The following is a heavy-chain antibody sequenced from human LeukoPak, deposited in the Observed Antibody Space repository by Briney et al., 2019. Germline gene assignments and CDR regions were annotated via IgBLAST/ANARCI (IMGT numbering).Heavy chain of an antibody. D-gene: IGHD6-13*01. CDR3: ARDYPEADEQQGRPNGMDV. CDR2: ISAYNGNT. J-gene: IGHJ6*02. V-gene: IGHV1-18*01. CDR1: GYTFTSYG. Sequence: ASVKVSCKASGYTFTSYGISWVRQAPGQGLEWMGWISAYNGNTNYAQKLQGSVTMTTDTSTSAAYMELRSLRSDDTAVYYCARDYPEADEQQGRPNGMDVWGQGTTVTVSS.